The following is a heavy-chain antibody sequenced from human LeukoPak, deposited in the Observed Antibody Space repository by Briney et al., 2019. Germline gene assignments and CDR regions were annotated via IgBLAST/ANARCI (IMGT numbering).Heavy chain of an antibody. CDR3: ARLEDTSPIEVALDI. V-gene: IGHV3-73*01. D-gene: IGHD2-2*01. CDR1: GFTLSGSV. Sequence: GGSPRLSCAGSGFTLSGSVIHWVRQAAGKGLEWVGRIRSKRNNYATAYAASVKGRFTISRDDSKNTVYLHMDSLKTEDTALYYCARLEDTSPIEVALDIWGQGTVVTVSS. J-gene: IGHJ3*02. CDR2: IRSKRNNYAT.